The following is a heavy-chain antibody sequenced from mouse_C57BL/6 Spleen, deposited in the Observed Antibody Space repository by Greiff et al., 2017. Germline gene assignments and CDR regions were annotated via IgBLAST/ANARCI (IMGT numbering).Heavy chain of an antibody. J-gene: IGHJ4*01. CDR1: GFTFSDYG. D-gene: IGHD1-1*01. V-gene: IGHV5-17*01. CDR2: ISSGSSTI. CDR3: ARGVVAPYYYAMDY. Sequence: EVQRVESGGGLVKPGGSLKLSCAASGFTFSDYGMHWVRQAPETGLEWVAYISSGSSTIYYADTVKGRFTISRDNDKNTLFLQMTRLRSENTAMFYCARGVVAPYYYAMDYWVQGTSVTVSS.